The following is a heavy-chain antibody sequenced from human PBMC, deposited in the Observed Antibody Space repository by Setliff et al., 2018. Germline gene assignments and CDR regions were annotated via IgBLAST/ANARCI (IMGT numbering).Heavy chain of an antibody. CDR3: ARHATYYYGSGNLPFDS. CDR1: GDSLSGYY. J-gene: IGHJ4*02. CDR2: IMPGRDT. Sequence: SETLSLTCAVYGDSLSGYYWSWIRQSPKKGLEWIGEIMPGRDTLYSPSLESRLTITIDTSKCQFSLKLSSVTAADTAVYYCARHATYYYGSGNLPFDSWGQGTLVTVSS. D-gene: IGHD3-10*01. V-gene: IGHV4-34*12.